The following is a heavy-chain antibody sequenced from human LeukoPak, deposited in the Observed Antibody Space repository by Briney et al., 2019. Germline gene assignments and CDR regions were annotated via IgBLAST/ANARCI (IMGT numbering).Heavy chain of an antibody. J-gene: IGHJ4*02. CDR1: GYTFTDYW. CDR3: ARDPGYLQADY. CDR2: MNPNSGVT. D-gene: IGHD2-15*01. Sequence: ASVKVSCKASGYTFTDYWIHWVRQAPGQGLEWMGCMNPNSGVTGYAQRSQGRVTMTRDTSISTAYMELSSLRSDDTAVYYCARDPGYLQADYWGQGTLVTVPS. V-gene: IGHV1-2*02.